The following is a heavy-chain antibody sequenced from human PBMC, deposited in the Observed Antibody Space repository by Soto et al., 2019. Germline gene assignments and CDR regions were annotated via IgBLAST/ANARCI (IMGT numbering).Heavy chain of an antibody. V-gene: IGHV1-2*02. Sequence: ASVKVSCKASGYTFTGYFMHWVRQAPGQGLEWMGWISPYSGGADYAQSFQGRVTMTRDTSISTVYMELSRLRFDDTAVYYCARVIRGAYYNSPLDTWGQGTVVTVSS. D-gene: IGHD3-10*01. CDR2: ISPYSGGA. J-gene: IGHJ5*02. CDR3: ARVIRGAYYNSPLDT. CDR1: GYTFTGYF.